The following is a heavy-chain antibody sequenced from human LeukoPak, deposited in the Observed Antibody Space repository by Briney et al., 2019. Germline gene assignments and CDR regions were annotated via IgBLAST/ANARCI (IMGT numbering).Heavy chain of an antibody. CDR3: TRDGEAQNYYYGMDV. CDR2: INSDGSST. J-gene: IGHJ6*02. D-gene: IGHD3-3*01. CDR1: GFTFSNYW. Sequence: GGSLRLSCAGSGFTFSNYWVHWVRQAPGKGLVWVSRINSDGSSTSYADSVKGRFTISRDNAKNTLYLQMNSLGAEDTAVYFCTRDGEAQNYYYGMDVWGQGTTVTVSS. V-gene: IGHV3-74*01.